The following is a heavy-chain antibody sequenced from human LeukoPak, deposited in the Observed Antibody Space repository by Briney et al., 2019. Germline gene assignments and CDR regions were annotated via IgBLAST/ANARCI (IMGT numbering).Heavy chain of an antibody. CDR2: ISYDGSNK. D-gene: IGHD6-13*01. J-gene: IGHJ4*02. CDR1: GFTFSSYG. Sequence: GGSLGLSCAASGFTFSSYGMHWVRQAPGKGLEWVAVISYDGSNKYYADSVKGRFTISRDNSKNTLYLQMNSLRAEDTAVYYCAKDRTAYSSSWYFDYWGQGTLVTVSS. CDR3: AKDRTAYSSSWYFDY. V-gene: IGHV3-30*18.